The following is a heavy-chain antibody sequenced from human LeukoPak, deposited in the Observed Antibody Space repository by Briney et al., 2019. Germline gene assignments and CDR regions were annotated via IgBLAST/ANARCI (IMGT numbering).Heavy chain of an antibody. Sequence: ASVKVSCKASGYTFTSYYMHWVRQAPGQGLEWMGIINPSGGSTSYAQKFQGRVTMTRDTSTSTVYMELSSLRSEDTAVYYCARERVVPERFPYYYGMDAWGQGTTVTVSS. CDR1: GYTFTSYY. CDR3: ARERVVPERFPYYYGMDA. D-gene: IGHD2-2*01. V-gene: IGHV1-46*01. CDR2: INPSGGST. J-gene: IGHJ6*02.